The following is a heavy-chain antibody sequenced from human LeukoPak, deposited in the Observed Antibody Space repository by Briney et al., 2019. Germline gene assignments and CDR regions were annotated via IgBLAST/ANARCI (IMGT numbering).Heavy chain of an antibody. J-gene: IGHJ5*02. Sequence: ASVKVSCKASGYTFTGYYIHWVRQAPGQGLEWMGWINPNSGGTNYAQKFQGRVTMTRDTSISTAYMELSRLRSDDTAIYYCAKVSVGRFLERLVGFDPWGQGALVTVSS. CDR3: AKVSVGRFLERLVGFDP. CDR1: GYTFTGYY. V-gene: IGHV1-2*02. D-gene: IGHD3-3*01. CDR2: INPNSGGT.